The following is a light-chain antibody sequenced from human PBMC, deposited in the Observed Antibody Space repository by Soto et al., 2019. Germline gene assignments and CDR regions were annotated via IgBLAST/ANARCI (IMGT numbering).Light chain of an antibody. Sequence: QSVLTQPASVSGSPGQSITISCTGTSSDVGGYNYVSWYQQHPGKAPKLMIYEVSNRPSGVSNRFSGSKSGNTASLTISGLQAEDEADSYCSAYTSSRVFGGGTKLTVL. CDR2: EVS. V-gene: IGLV2-14*01. CDR1: SSDVGGYNY. CDR3: SAYTSSRV. J-gene: IGLJ3*02.